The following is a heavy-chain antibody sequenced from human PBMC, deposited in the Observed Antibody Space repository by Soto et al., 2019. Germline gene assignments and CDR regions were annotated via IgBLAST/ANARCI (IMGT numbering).Heavy chain of an antibody. Sequence: GGSLRLSCAASGFTFSSYAMHWVRQAPGKGLEWVAVISYDGSNKYYADSVKGRFTISRDNSKNTLYLQMNSLRAEDAAVYYCARGTSGGYYYYYYGMDVWGQGTTVTVSS. V-gene: IGHV3-30*04. J-gene: IGHJ6*02. D-gene: IGHD2-15*01. CDR2: ISYDGSNK. CDR3: ARGTSGGYYYYYYGMDV. CDR1: GFTFSSYA.